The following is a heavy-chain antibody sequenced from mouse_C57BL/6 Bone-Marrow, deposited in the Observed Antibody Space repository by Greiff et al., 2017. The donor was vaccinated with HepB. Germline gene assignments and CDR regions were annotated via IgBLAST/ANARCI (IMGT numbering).Heavy chain of an antibody. CDR2: ISSGGSYT. V-gene: IGHV5-6*02. Sequence: DVKLVESGGDLVKPGGSLKLSCAASGFTFSSYGMSWVRQTPDKRLEWVATISSGGSYTYYPDSVKGRFTISRDNAKNTLYLQMSSLKSEDTAMYYCASPMVTTGYYAMDYWGQGTSVTVSS. CDR3: ASPMVTTGYYAMDY. J-gene: IGHJ4*01. CDR1: GFTFSSYG. D-gene: IGHD2-2*01.